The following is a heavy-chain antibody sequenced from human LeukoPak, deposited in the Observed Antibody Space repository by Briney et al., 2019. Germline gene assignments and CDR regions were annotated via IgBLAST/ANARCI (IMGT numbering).Heavy chain of an antibody. CDR1: GFTFSNYA. D-gene: IGHD3-10*01. J-gene: IGHJ4*02. V-gene: IGHV3-23*01. CDR3: AKGYASGSYSTFDY. Sequence: GASLRLSCAASGFTFSNYAMSWVRQAPGKGLEWVSAITGSGGNTYYADSVKGRFTISRDNSKNTLYLQMNSLRAEDTAVYYCAKGYASGSYSTFDYWGQGTLVTVSS. CDR2: ITGSGGNT.